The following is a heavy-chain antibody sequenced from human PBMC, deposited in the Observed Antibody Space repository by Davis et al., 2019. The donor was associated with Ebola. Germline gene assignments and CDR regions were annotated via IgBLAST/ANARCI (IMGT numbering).Heavy chain of an antibody. D-gene: IGHD2-21*02. CDR2: ISSSGSTI. Sequence: GESLKISCVASGFTFSRYSMNWVRQAPGKGLEWVSYISSSGSTIYYADSVKGRFTISRDNAKNSLYLQMNSLRAEDTAVYYCARDRGVTPFDYWGQGTLVTVSS. V-gene: IGHV3-48*04. CDR1: GFTFSRYS. CDR3: ARDRGVTPFDY. J-gene: IGHJ4*02.